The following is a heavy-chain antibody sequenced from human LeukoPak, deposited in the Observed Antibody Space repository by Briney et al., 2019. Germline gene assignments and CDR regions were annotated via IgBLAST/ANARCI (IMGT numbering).Heavy chain of an antibody. CDR2: ISGSGGST. V-gene: IGHV3-23*01. Sequence: SCKASGYTFTSYGMSWVRQAPGKGLEGVSAISGSGGSTYYADSVKGRFTISRDNSKNTLYLQMNSLRAEDTAVYYCAKDWGEYFDYVWGSFTSFDSWGQGTLVTVSS. J-gene: IGHJ4*02. CDR3: AKDWGEYFDYVWGSFTSFDS. D-gene: IGHD3-16*01. CDR1: GYTFTSYG.